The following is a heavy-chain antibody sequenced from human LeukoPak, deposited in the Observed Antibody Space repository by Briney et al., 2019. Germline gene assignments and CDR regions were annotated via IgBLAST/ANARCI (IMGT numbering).Heavy chain of an antibody. CDR2: IWYDGSNK. CDR1: AFTFSSYG. V-gene: IGHV3-33*01. D-gene: IGHD6-19*01. CDR3: ARDPNHSSSLDY. Sequence: GGSLRLSCAASAFTFSSYGMHWVRQAPGKGLEWVAVIWYDGSNKYYADSVKGRFTISRDNSKNTLYLQMNSLRAENTAVYYCARDPNHSSSLDYWGQGTLVTVSS. J-gene: IGHJ4*02.